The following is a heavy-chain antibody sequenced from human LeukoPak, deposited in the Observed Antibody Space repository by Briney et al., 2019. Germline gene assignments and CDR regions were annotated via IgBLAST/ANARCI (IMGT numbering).Heavy chain of an antibody. D-gene: IGHD4-17*01. J-gene: IGHJ6*03. Sequence: GGSLRLSCAASGFTFDDYAMHWVRQAPGKGLEWVSGISWNSGSIGYADSVKGRFTISRDNAKNSLYLQMNSLRAEDTAVYYCAKVLTTVTTNYYYYYMDVWGKGTTVTVSS. CDR3: AKVLTTVTTNYYYYYMDV. CDR1: GFTFDDYA. CDR2: ISWNSGSI. V-gene: IGHV3-9*01.